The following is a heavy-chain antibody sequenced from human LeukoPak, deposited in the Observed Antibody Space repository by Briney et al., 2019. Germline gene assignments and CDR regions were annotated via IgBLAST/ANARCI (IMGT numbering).Heavy chain of an antibody. CDR2: ISYGGST. D-gene: IGHD2-21*01. Sequence: PSETLALTCTVSGGSISSNSNYWAWIRQPPGRGLEWIGSISYGGSTYYSPSLESRVTISVDTSRNQFSLRLSSVTAADTAVYYCARQALWFFDHWGQGTLVTVSS. CDR3: ARQALWFFDH. CDR1: GGSISSNSNY. V-gene: IGHV4-39*01. J-gene: IGHJ4*02.